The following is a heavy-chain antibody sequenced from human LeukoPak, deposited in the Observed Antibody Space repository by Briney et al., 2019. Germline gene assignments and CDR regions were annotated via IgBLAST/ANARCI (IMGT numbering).Heavy chain of an antibody. CDR1: GFTFSNYA. CDR3: ARGDASSWYFFDY. V-gene: IGHV3-30*04. D-gene: IGHD6-13*01. CDR2: ISYDGSNK. Sequence: GRSLRLSCAASGFTFSNYAMDWIRQAPGKGLKWVAVISYDGSNKYYADSVKGRFTISRDNSKNTLCLEMNSLRAEDSAVYYCARGDASSWYFFDYWGQGTLVTVSS. J-gene: IGHJ4*02.